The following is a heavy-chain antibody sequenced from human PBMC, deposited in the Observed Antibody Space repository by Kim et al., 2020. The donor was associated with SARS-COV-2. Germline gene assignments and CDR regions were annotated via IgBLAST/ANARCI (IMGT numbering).Heavy chain of an antibody. Sequence: SGPTLVRPTQTLTLTCTFSGFSFSTSGICVSWIRQPPGKALEWLALTDWNDDKYYSTSLKTRLTISKDTSKNQAVLIMTNMDPVDTATYYCARGGYSGYDSPDYFDYWGQGTLVTVSS. CDR1: GFSFSTSGIC. CDR3: ARGGYSGYDSPDYFDY. J-gene: IGHJ4*02. V-gene: IGHV2-70*01. D-gene: IGHD5-12*01. CDR2: TDWNDDK.